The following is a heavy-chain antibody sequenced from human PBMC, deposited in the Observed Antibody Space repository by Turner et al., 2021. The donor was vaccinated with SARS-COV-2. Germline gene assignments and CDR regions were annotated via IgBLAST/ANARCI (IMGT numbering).Heavy chain of an antibody. D-gene: IGHD2-21*02. CDR2: ICDSGCT. Sequence: QLQLQESGPGLVKPSETLSLTCTVSGGSISSSSFHWGWIRRPPVKWLEWIGNICDSGCTYYNPSLKSRVTKTVDTSKNQYSLKLGSVAAADTAVYYCASSVVVTATPNYDGMDIWGQGTTVTVSS. CDR1: GGSISSSSFH. V-gene: IGHV4-39*01. CDR3: ASSVVVTATPNYDGMDI. J-gene: IGHJ6*02.